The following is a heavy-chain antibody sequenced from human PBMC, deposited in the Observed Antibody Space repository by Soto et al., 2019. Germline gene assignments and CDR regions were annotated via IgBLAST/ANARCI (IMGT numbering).Heavy chain of an antibody. CDR3: ERGPHPGNTSYYFDY. CDR1: GGTFSSYA. CDR2: IIPIFGTA. V-gene: IGHV1-69*13. Sequence: SVKVSCKASGGTFSSYAISWVRQAPGQGLEWMGGIIPIFGTANYAQKFQGRVTITADESTSTAYMELSSLRSEDTAVYSCERGPHPGNTSYYFDYWGQGTLVTVSS. D-gene: IGHD1-7*01. J-gene: IGHJ4*02.